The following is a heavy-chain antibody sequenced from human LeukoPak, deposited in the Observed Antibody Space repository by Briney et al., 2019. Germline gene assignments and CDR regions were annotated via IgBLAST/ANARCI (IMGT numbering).Heavy chain of an antibody. D-gene: IGHD3-10*01. CDR1: GYTFTSYD. Sequence: ASVKVSCKASGYTFTSYDINWVRQATGQGLEWMGWMNPNSGNTGYAQKFQGRVTMTRYTSISTAYMELSSLRSEDTAVYYCARGVLLWFGEFSPVDYWGQGTLVTVSS. J-gene: IGHJ4*02. V-gene: IGHV1-8*01. CDR3: ARGVLLWFGEFSPVDY. CDR2: MNPNSGNT.